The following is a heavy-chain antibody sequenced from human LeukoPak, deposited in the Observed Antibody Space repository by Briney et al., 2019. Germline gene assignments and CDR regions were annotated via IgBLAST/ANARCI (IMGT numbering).Heavy chain of an antibody. D-gene: IGHD3-3*01. CDR1: GGSISSGDYY. V-gene: IGHV4-30-4*08. CDR3: AREHDFWSGLGMDV. CDR2: IYYSGST. J-gene: IGHJ6*04. Sequence: SQTLSLTCTVSGGSISSGDYYWSWIRQPPGKVLEWNGYIYYSGSTYYNPSLKSRVTISVDTSKNQFSLKLSSMTAADTAVYYCAREHDFWSGLGMDVWGKGTTVTVSS.